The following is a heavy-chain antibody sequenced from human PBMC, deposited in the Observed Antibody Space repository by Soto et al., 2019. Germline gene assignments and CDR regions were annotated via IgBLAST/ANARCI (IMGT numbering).Heavy chain of an antibody. J-gene: IGHJ5*02. CDR1: GYTFTSYG. V-gene: IGHV1-18*01. CDR2: ISAYNGNT. Sequence: QVQLVQSGAEVKKPGASVKVSCKASGYTFTSYGISWVRQAPGQGLEWMGWISAYNGNTNYAQKLQGRVTMTTDTXTXKAYMELRSLRSDDTAVYYCARDYDILTGYPWWFDPWGQGTLVTVSS. D-gene: IGHD3-9*01. CDR3: ARDYDILTGYPWWFDP.